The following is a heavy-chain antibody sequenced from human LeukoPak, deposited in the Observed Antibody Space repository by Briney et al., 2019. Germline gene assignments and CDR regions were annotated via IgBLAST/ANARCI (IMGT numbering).Heavy chain of an antibody. CDR2: MNPNSGGT. Sequence: GASVKVSCKASGYTFTSYDINWVRQATGQGLEWMGWMNPNSGGTNYAQKFQGRVTMTRDTSISTAYMELSRLRSDDTAVYYCARVRGFWSASDAFDIWGQGTMVTVSS. V-gene: IGHV1-2*02. CDR3: ARVRGFWSASDAFDI. CDR1: GYTFTSYD. D-gene: IGHD3-3*01. J-gene: IGHJ3*02.